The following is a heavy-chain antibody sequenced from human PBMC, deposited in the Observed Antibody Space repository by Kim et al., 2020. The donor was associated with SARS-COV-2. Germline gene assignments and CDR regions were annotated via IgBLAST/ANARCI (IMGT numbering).Heavy chain of an antibody. CDR2: ISYDGSNK. CDR3: AREHYGDLGHFDY. Sequence: GGSLRLSCAASGFTFSSYAMHWVRQAPGKGLEWVAVISYDGSNKYYADSVKGRFTISRDNSKNTLYLQMNSLRAEDTAVYYCAREHYGDLGHFDYWGQGT. D-gene: IGHD4-17*01. CDR1: GFTFSSYA. J-gene: IGHJ4*02. V-gene: IGHV3-30-3*01.